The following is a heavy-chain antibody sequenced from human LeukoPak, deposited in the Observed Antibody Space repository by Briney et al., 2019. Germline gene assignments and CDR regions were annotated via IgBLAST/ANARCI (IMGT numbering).Heavy chain of an antibody. CDR3: ARAWGSDCSSTSCRYKQGYYFDY. D-gene: IGHD2-2*01. J-gene: IGHJ4*02. Sequence: GGSLRLSCAASGFTFSSYSMNWVRQAPGKGLEWVSYISSSSSTIYYADSVKGRFTISRDNAKNSLYLQMNSLRAEDTAVYYCARAWGSDCSSTSCRYKQGYYFDYWGQGTLVTVSS. CDR1: GFTFSSYS. V-gene: IGHV3-48*01. CDR2: ISSSSSTI.